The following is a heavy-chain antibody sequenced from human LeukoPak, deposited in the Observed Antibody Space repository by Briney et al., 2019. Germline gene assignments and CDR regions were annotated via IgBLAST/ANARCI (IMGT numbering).Heavy chain of an antibody. D-gene: IGHD6-13*01. CDR2: FDPEDGET. CDR1: GYTLTELS. CDR3: ATQSLGSSWHPHLDY. J-gene: IGHJ4*02. V-gene: IGHV1-24*01. Sequence: ASVKVSCKVSGYTLTELSMHWVRQAPGKGLEWMGGFDPEDGETIYAQKFQGRVTMTEDTSTDTAYMELSSLRSEDTAVYYCATQSLGSSWHPHLDYWGQGTLVTVSS.